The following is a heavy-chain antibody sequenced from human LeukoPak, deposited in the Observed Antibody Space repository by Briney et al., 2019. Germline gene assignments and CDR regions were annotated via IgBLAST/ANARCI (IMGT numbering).Heavy chain of an antibody. CDR2: INPNSGGT. CDR1: GYTFTGYY. V-gene: IGHV1-2*02. J-gene: IGHJ5*02. Sequence: ASVKVSCKASGYTFTGYYMHWVRQAPGQGLEWMGWINPNSGGTNYAQKFQGRVTMTRDTSISTAYMELSRLRSDDTAVYYCARDVQEKVATRWFDPWGQGTLVTVSS. CDR3: ARDVQEKVATRWFDP. D-gene: IGHD5-12*01.